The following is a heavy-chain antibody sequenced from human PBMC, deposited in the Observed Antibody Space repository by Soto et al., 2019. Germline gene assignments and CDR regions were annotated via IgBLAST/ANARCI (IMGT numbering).Heavy chain of an antibody. CDR2: INERGST. Sequence: QVQLQQWGAGLVKPSETLSLSCAVYGQSFSGHSWAWIRQPPGKGLEWIGEINERGSTYYNPSLKSRVTISTDTSKNQFSLMLSSVSAADTAAYFCARGSGIVALPGELEDVKYDYWGQGTLVNVSS. D-gene: IGHD1-1*01. J-gene: IGHJ4*02. CDR1: GQSFSGHS. V-gene: IGHV4-34*01. CDR3: ARGSGIVALPGELEDVKYDY.